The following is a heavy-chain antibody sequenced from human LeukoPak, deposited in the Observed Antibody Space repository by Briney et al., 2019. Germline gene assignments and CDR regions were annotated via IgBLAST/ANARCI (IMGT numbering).Heavy chain of an antibody. V-gene: IGHV3-30*03. J-gene: IGHJ4*02. Sequence: PGRSLTLSCASSGFTFSSYGMHWVRQAPAKGLEWVAVISYDGSNKYYADSVKGRFTISRDNAKNSLYLQMNSLRAEDTAVYYFARERDGYGSLDYWGQGNLVIVSS. CDR3: ARERDGYGSLDY. CDR1: GFTFSSYG. D-gene: IGHD3-10*01. CDR2: ISYDGSNK.